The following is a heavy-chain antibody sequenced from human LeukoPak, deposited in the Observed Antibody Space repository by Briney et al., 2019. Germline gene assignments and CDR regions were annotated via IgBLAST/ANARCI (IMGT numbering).Heavy chain of an antibody. CDR2: ISSSSSTI. Sequence: GGSLRLSCAASGFTFSSYSMNWVRQAPGKGLEWVSYISSSSSTIYYADSVKGRFTISRDNAMNSLYLQMNSLRAEDTAVYYCARTYSGYYYYYYMDVWGKGTTVTVSS. D-gene: IGHD5-18*01. V-gene: IGHV3-48*01. CDR3: ARTYSGYYYYYYMDV. CDR1: GFTFSSYS. J-gene: IGHJ6*03.